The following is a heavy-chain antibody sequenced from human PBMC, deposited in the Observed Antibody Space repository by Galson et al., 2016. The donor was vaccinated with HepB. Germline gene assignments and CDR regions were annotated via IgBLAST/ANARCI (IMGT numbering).Heavy chain of an antibody. D-gene: IGHD2-8*02. Sequence: SLRLSCAASGFTFNNYAMNWVRQAPGKGLEWVSVIAASGGGANYAGSVKGRFTVSRDNSKNILYLQVHNLRAEDSAIYYCAKPGGYNLGPFDFWGQGTLVAVSS. CDR2: IAASGGGA. V-gene: IGHV3-23*01. J-gene: IGHJ4*02. CDR3: AKPGGYNLGPFDF. CDR1: GFTFNNYA.